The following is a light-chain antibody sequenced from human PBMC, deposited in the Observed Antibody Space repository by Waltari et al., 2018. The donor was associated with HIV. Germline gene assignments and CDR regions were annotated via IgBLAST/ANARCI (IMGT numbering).Light chain of an antibody. CDR3: QQYYNWPRT. V-gene: IGKV3-15*01. CDR1: QSVSSN. Sequence: EIVLTQSPATLSVSPGERATLPCRASQSVSSNLAWYQQQPGQAPRLLIYGASTRATGIPAKFSGSGSGTEFTLTISSLQSEDFAVYYCQQYYNWPRTFGQGTKVEIK. J-gene: IGKJ1*01. CDR2: GAS.